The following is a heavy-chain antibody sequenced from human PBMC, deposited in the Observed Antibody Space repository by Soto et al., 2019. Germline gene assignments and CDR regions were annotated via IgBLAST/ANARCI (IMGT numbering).Heavy chain of an antibody. D-gene: IGHD2-21*01. CDR1: GLTVRSYW. CDR3: VRDMQLWRLDS. Sequence: EGSLRLSCAASGLTVRSYWMHWVRQAPGKVLVWVSRINTDGSVAIYVDSVKGRFTISRDNAKNTLYLHMNILRAEDTAVYYCVRDMQLWRLDSWGQGT. V-gene: IGHV3-74*01. J-gene: IGHJ4*02. CDR2: INTDGSVA.